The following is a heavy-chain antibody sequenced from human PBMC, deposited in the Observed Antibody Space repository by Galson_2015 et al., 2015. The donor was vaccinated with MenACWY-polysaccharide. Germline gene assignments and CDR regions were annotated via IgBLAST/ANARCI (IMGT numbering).Heavy chain of an antibody. V-gene: IGHV3-15*01. CDR1: GFIFSNAW. Sequence: SLRLSCAGSGFIFSNAWMNWVRQAPGKGLEWVGRIKSKPNGGTIEYAAPVKGRFTISRDDSKNTVYVQMNSLKTEDTAVYYCSTGDGHTTGFGYWGQGALVMVSS. J-gene: IGHJ4*02. CDR2: IKSKPNGGTI. D-gene: IGHD2-8*02. CDR3: STGDGHTTGFGY.